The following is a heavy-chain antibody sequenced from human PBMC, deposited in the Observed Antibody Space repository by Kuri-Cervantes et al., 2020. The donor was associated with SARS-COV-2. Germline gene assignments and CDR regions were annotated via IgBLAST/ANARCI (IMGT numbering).Heavy chain of an antibody. V-gene: IGHV4-59*11. CDR2: IYYSGST. J-gene: IGHJ1*01. D-gene: IGHD2-2*02. CDR1: GGSISSHY. Sequence: SETLSLTCTVSGGSISSHYWSWIRQPPGKGLEWIGYIYYSGSTNYNPSLKSRVTISVDTSKNQFSLKLSSVTAADTAVYYCAKDSEHQLLYVGSAEYFQHWGQGTLVTVSS. CDR3: AKDSEHQLLYVGSAEYFQH.